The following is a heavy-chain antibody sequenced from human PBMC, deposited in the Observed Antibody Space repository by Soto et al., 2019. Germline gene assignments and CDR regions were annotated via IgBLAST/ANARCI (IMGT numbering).Heavy chain of an antibody. J-gene: IGHJ4*02. CDR1: GLTFSSYA. CDR2: MSGGGETT. Sequence: EVQVLESGGGLVQPGGSLRLSCAASGLTFSSYAMTWVRQAPGKGLEWVSAMSGGGETTYYADSVKGLFTISRDKSRNTLYLQMNMLRAEDTAAYYCAKWHTYYYDSRGFSGFDCWGRGTLVTVSS. V-gene: IGHV3-23*01. CDR3: AKWHTYYYDSRGFSGFDC. D-gene: IGHD3-22*01.